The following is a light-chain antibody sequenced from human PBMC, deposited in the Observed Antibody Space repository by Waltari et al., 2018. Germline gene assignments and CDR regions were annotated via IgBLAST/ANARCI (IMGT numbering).Light chain of an antibody. CDR3: CSYAGSYTSL. V-gene: IGLV2-11*01. CDR1: SSDVGGYNY. Sequence: QSALTQPRSVSGSPGQSVTISCTGTSSDVGGYNYVSWYQQHPGKAPKLMIYDVSNRPSGVPDRFSCSKSGNTASLTISGLQAEDEADYYCCSYAGSYTSLFGGGTKLTVL. J-gene: IGLJ2*01. CDR2: DVS.